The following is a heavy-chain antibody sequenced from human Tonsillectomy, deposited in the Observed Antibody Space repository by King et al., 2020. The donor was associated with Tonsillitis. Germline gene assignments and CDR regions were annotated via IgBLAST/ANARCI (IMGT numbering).Heavy chain of an antibody. J-gene: IGHJ4*02. CDR3: VRVLRSGNHDVHFAY. D-gene: IGHD2-15*01. Sequence: VQLVESGGGLVQPWGSLRLSCAASGFTFSTYSMNWVRQAPGKGLEWISYIHSSGDPISYADSVKGRFTISRDDAKNSLYLQMNSLRDEDTAVYYCVRVLRSGNHDVHFAYWGQGTLGTVSS. CDR2: IHSSGDPI. CDR1: GFTFSTYS. V-gene: IGHV3-48*02.